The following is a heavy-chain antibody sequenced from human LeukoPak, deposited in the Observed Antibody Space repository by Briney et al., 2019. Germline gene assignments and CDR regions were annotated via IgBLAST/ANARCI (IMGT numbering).Heavy chain of an antibody. D-gene: IGHD3-22*01. V-gene: IGHV1-18*01. Sequence: ASVKVSCKASGYTFTSYGISWVRQAPGQGLEWMGWINTYNGNTNYAQKLQGSVTMTTDTSTSTAYMELSSLRSEDTAVYYCASSRYYDSSGYPYYYYMDVWGKGTTVTISS. CDR3: ASSRYYDSSGYPYYYYMDV. CDR2: INTYNGNT. J-gene: IGHJ6*03. CDR1: GYTFTSYG.